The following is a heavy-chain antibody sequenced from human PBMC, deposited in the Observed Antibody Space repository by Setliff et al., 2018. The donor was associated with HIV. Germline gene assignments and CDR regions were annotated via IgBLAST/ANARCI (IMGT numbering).Heavy chain of an antibody. D-gene: IGHD6-19*01. CDR1: GGSFSGYY. Sequence: LSLTCAVYGGSFSGYYWSWVRQAPGKGLEWVSGINWNGGSTGYADSVKGRFTISRDNAKNSLYLQMNSLRAEDTAVYYCAGESSIAVAEYFQHWGQGTLVTVSS. CDR2: INWNGGST. J-gene: IGHJ1*01. V-gene: IGHV3-20*04. CDR3: AGESSIAVAEYFQH.